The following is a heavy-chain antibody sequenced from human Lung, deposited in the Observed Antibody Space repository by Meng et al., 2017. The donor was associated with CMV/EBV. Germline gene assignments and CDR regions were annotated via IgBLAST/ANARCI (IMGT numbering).Heavy chain of an antibody. CDR1: GFTVSSNY. CDR3: ARSIFGAPGGV. V-gene: IGHV3-53*01. D-gene: IGHD3-3*01. Sequence: GESLKISCAASGFTVSSNYMSWVRQAPGKGLEWVSAIYSGGSTYYADSVKGRFTISRDNSKNTLYLQMNSLRAEDMAVYYCARSIFGAPGGVWGQGTTVTVSS. CDR2: IYSGGST. J-gene: IGHJ6*02.